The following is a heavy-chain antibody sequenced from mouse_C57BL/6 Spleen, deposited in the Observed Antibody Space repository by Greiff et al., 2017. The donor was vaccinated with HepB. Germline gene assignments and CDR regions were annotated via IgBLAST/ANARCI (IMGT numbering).Heavy chain of an antibody. CDR1: GYTFTSYG. CDR3: AKSTVVADFDY. CDR2: IYPRSGNT. V-gene: IGHV1-81*01. J-gene: IGHJ2*01. Sequence: VKLVESGAELARPGASVKLSCKASGYTFTSYGISWVKQRTGQGLEWIGEIYPRSGNTYYNEKFKGKATLTADKSSSTAYMELRSLTSEDSAVYFCAKSTVVADFDYWGQGTTLTVSS. D-gene: IGHD1-1*01.